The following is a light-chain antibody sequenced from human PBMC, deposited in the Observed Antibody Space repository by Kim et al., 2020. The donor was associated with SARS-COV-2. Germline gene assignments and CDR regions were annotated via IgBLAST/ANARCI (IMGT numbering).Light chain of an antibody. CDR1: QSVSSN. Sequence: VAPGERATLSCRASQSVSSNLAWYQQKPGQAPRLLIYGASTRATGIPARFSGSGSGTEFTLTISSLQSEDFAVYYCQQYNNWPNSFGQGTKLEI. V-gene: IGKV3-15*01. CDR3: QQYNNWPNS. J-gene: IGKJ2*03. CDR2: GAS.